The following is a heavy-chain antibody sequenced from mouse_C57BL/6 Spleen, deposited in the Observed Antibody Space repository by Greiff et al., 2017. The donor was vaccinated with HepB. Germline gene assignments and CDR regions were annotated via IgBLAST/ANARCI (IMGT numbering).Heavy chain of an antibody. Sequence: VQLQQSGPELVKPGASVKIPCKASGYTFTDYNMDWVKQSHGKSLEWIGDINPNNGGTIYNQKFKGKATLTVDKSSSTAYMELRSLTSEDTAVYYCARCYSNYWYFDVWGTGTTVTVSS. J-gene: IGHJ1*03. CDR3: ARCYSNYWYFDV. CDR1: GYTFTDYN. D-gene: IGHD2-5*01. V-gene: IGHV1-18*01. CDR2: INPNNGGT.